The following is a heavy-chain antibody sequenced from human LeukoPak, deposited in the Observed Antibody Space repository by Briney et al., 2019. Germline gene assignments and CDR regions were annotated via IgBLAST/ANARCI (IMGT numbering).Heavy chain of an antibody. J-gene: IGHJ4*02. Sequence: PSETLSLTCTVSRGSISSYYWSWIRQPPGKGLEWIGYIYYSGSTNYNPSLKSRVTISVDTSKNQFSLKLSSVTAADTAVYYCAREVAELYYFDYWGQGTLVTVSS. D-gene: IGHD1-14*01. CDR3: AREVAELYYFDY. V-gene: IGHV4-59*01. CDR1: RGSISSYY. CDR2: IYYSGST.